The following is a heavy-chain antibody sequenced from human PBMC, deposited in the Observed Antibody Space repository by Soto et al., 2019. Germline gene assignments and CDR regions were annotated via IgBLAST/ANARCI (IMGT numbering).Heavy chain of an antibody. J-gene: IGHJ4*02. V-gene: IGHV3-33*01. CDR2: IWYDGSNK. D-gene: IGHD6-13*01. CDR3: ARDQAARTFDY. CDR1: GFTFSSYG. Sequence: GGSLRLSCASSGFTFSSYGMHLVRQAPGKGLEWVAVIWYDGSNKYYADSVKGRFTISRDNSKNTLYLQMNSLRAEDTAVYYCARDQAARTFDYWGQGTLVTVSS.